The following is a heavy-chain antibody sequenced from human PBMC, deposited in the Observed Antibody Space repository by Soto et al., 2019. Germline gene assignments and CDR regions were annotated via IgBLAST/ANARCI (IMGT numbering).Heavy chain of an antibody. V-gene: IGHV4-59*01. Sequence: SATXSLTCTVSGDSIISNYLIWIRQPPGERLEWIGYIYNSGSTNYSPSLNSRATMSVDTSKNQFSLKVRSVAAADTAVYYCVRREDWHIVESWAKGTLAPSPQ. CDR1: GDSIISNY. CDR2: IYNSGST. CDR3: VRREDWHIVES. D-gene: IGHD1-26*01. J-gene: IGHJ4*02.